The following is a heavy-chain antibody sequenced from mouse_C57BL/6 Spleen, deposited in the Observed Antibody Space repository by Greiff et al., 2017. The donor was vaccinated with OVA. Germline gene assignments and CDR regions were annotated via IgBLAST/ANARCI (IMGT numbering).Heavy chain of an antibody. Sequence: VQLQQSGPELVKPGASVKISCKASGYAFSSSWMNWVKQRPGKGLEWIGRIYPGDGDTNYNGKFKGKATLTADKSSSTAYMQLSSLTSEDSAVYFCARRHFNWYFDVWGTGTTVTVSS. CDR1: GYAFSSSW. CDR2: IYPGDGDT. V-gene: IGHV1-82*01. D-gene: IGHD3-1*01. CDR3: ARRHFNWYFDV. J-gene: IGHJ1*03.